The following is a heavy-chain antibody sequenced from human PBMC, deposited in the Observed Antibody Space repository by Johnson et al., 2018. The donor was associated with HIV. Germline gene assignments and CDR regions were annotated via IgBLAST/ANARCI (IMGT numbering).Heavy chain of an antibody. CDR2: IYSGGDT. V-gene: IGHV3-66*01. D-gene: IGHD2-8*02. CDR1: GFIVRSNY. CDR3: ARVARVVVYAEDAFDI. Sequence: VQLVESGGGLVQPGGSLRLSCAASGFIVRSNYMNWVRQAPGKGLEWVSVIYSGGDTYYSDSVMGRFTISRDNSKNTLYLQMRADDTAVYYCARVARVVVYAEDAFDIWGQGTMVTVSS. J-gene: IGHJ3*02.